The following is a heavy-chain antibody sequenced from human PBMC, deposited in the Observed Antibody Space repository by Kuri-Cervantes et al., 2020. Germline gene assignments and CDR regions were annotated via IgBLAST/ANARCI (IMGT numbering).Heavy chain of an antibody. CDR3: ARETSSGWYPDAFDI. V-gene: IGHV4-4*07. CDR1: GGSISRYY. Sequence: SVILSFPFTVPGGSISRYYWSRIRQPAGKGLEWIGRIYTSGSTNYNPSLKRRVTMSVDTSKNQFSLKLSSVTAADTAVYYCARETSSGWYPDAFDIWGQGTMVTVS. D-gene: IGHD6-19*01. J-gene: IGHJ3*02. CDR2: IYTSGST.